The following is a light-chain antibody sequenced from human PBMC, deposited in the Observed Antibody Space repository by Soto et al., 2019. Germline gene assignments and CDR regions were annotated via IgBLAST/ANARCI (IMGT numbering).Light chain of an antibody. CDR1: QSLVHSNGGTF. Sequence: DAVMTQSPLSLPVTLGQPASISCRSSQSLVHSNGGTFLNWFQQRPGQSPRRLIYKVSNRVSGVPDRVSGSGSGTDFTMKSRRVEAEDVGVYYCMQASHWPYTFGQGTKLEIK. CDR3: MQASHWPYT. J-gene: IGKJ2*01. V-gene: IGKV2-30*02. CDR2: KVS.